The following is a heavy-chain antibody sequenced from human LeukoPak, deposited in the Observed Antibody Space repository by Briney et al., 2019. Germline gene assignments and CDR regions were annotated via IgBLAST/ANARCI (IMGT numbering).Heavy chain of an antibody. Sequence: WETLSLTCAVYGGSFSSYYWSWIRQPPGKGLEWIGEINHSGSTNYNPSLKSRVTISVDTSKNQLSLKLSSVSAADTAVFYCARDRWLQSGRGNFDYWGQGTLVTVSS. V-gene: IGHV4-34*01. CDR3: ARDRWLQSGRGNFDY. D-gene: IGHD5-24*01. J-gene: IGHJ4*02. CDR2: INHSGST. CDR1: GGSFSSYY.